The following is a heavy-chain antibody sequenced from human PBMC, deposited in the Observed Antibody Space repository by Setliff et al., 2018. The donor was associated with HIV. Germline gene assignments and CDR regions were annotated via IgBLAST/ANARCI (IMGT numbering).Heavy chain of an antibody. J-gene: IGHJ6*03. D-gene: IGHD2-15*01. Sequence: GASVKVSCKASGGTFSSYAFSWVRQAPGQGLEWMGGIIPISGRTNHAQKFQGRVTITADGSTRTAYMELSSLRSEDTAVYYCARDSPRQRVVGYYYYMDVWGKGTTVTVS. CDR3: ARDSPRQRVVGYYYYMDV. V-gene: IGHV1-69*13. CDR1: GGTFSSYA. CDR2: IIPISGRT.